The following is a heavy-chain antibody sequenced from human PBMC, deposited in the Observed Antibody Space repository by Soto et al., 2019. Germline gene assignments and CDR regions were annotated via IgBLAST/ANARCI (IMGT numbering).Heavy chain of an antibody. J-gene: IGHJ4*02. CDR2: IKSKTDGGTT. V-gene: IGHV3-15*01. D-gene: IGHD3-16*02. CDR3: TTKYYDYVWGSYRGDY. CDR1: GFTFSNAW. Sequence: VQLVESGGGLVKPGGSLRLSCAASGFTFSNAWMSWVRQAPGKGLEWVGRIKSKTDGGTTDYAAPVKGRFTISRDDSKNTLYLQMNSLKTEDTAVYYCTTKYYDYVWGSYRGDYWGQGTLVTVSS.